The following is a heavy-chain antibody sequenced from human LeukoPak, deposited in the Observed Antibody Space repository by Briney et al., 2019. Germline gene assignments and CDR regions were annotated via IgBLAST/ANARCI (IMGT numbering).Heavy chain of an antibody. Sequence: PGGSLRLSCAASGFTFSSYGMHWVRQAPGKGLEWVAFIRYDGSNKYYADSVKGRFTISRDNAKNSLYLQMNSLRAEDTAVYYCARTPFYFDYYDSSGHLDYWGQGTLVTVSS. CDR3: ARTPFYFDYYDSSGHLDY. CDR1: GFTFSSYG. J-gene: IGHJ4*02. V-gene: IGHV3-30*02. CDR2: IRYDGSNK. D-gene: IGHD3-22*01.